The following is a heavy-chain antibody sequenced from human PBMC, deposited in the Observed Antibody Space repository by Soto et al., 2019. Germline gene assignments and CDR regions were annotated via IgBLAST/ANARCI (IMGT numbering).Heavy chain of an antibody. V-gene: IGHV1-8*01. CDR1: GYTFTSYD. J-gene: IGHJ4*02. D-gene: IGHD6-19*01. Sequence: QVQLVQSGAEVKKPGASVKVSCKASGYTFTSYDINWVRQATGQGPEWMGWMNPNSGNTGYAQKFQGRVTMTRNTSISTADVELSSLRSEYTAVYYCARERGASSPLGYWGQGTLVTVS. CDR3: ARERGASSPLGY. CDR2: MNPNSGNT.